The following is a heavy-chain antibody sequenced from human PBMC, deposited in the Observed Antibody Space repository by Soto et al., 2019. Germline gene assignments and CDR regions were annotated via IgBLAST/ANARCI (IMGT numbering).Heavy chain of an antibody. CDR1: GGSISSYY. CDR2: IYYSGST. Sequence: SETLSLTCTVSGGSISSYYWSWIRQPPGKGLEWIGYIYYSGSTNYNPSLKSRVTISVDTSKNQFSLKLSSVNAADTAVYYCARHHDYGDYDWFDPWGQGTLVTVSS. D-gene: IGHD4-17*01. J-gene: IGHJ5*02. CDR3: ARHHDYGDYDWFDP. V-gene: IGHV4-59*08.